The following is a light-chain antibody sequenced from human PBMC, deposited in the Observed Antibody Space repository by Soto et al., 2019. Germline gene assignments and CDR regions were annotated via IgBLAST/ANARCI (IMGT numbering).Light chain of an antibody. CDR1: SSDVGRYNL. V-gene: IGLV2-23*01. J-gene: IGLJ2*01. CDR2: EGS. CDR3: CSYAGSSTVV. Sequence: QSVLTQPDSVSGSPGQSITISCTGTSSDVGRYNLVSWYQQHPGKAPKVMIYEGSKRPSGVSNRFSGSKSGNTASLTISGLQAEDEADYYCCSYAGSSTVVFGGGTKLPVL.